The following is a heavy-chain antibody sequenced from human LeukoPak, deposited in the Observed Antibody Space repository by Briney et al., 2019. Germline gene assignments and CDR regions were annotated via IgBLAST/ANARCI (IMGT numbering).Heavy chain of an antibody. CDR3: ARRIQLMGAPFDY. J-gene: IGHJ4*02. CDR2: ISSSGSTI. D-gene: IGHD5-18*01. V-gene: IGHV3-11*01. Sequence: GGSLRLSCAASGFTFSDYYMSWIRQAPGKGLEGVSYISSSGSTIYYADSVKGRFTISRDNAKNSLYLQMNSLRAEDTAVYYCARRIQLMGAPFDYWGQGTLVTVSS. CDR1: GFTFSDYY.